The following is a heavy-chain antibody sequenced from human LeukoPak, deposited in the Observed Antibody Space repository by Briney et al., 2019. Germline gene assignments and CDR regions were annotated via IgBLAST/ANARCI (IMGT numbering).Heavy chain of an antibody. D-gene: IGHD1-26*01. CDR3: AKDRVGADNTGDGY. V-gene: IGHV3-30*18. J-gene: IGHJ4*02. Sequence: PGGSLRLSCAASGFTSSSYGMHWVRQAPGKGLEWVAVISYDGSNKYYADSVKGRFTISRDNSKNTLYLQMNSLRAEDTAVYYCAKDRVGADNTGDGYWGQGTLVTVSS. CDR2: ISYDGSNK. CDR1: GFTSSSYG.